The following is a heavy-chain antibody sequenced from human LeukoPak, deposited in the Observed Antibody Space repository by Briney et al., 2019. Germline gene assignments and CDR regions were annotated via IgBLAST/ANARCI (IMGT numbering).Heavy chain of an antibody. Sequence: QPGGSLRLSCAASGFTFSSYAMSWVRQAPGKGLEWVSAISGSGGSTYYADSVKGRFTISRDNSKNTLYLHMNSQRAEDTAVYYCAKDLPLIGYPPIWGQGTMVTVSS. CDR2: ISGSGGST. CDR3: AKDLPLIGYPPI. D-gene: IGHD5-18*01. J-gene: IGHJ3*02. CDR1: GFTFSSYA. V-gene: IGHV3-23*01.